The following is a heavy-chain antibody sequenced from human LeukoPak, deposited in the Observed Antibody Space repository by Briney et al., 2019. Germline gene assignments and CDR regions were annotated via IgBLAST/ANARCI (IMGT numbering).Heavy chain of an antibody. J-gene: IGHJ4*02. CDR1: GFTFSSYS. CDR2: ISSSSSYI. Sequence: GGSLRLSCAASGFTFSSYSMNWVRQAPGKGLEWVSSISSSSSYIYYADSVKGRFTVSRDNAKNSLYLQMNSLRAEDTAVYYCARDVSGWYRIDYWGQGTLVTVSS. V-gene: IGHV3-21*01. D-gene: IGHD6-19*01. CDR3: ARDVSGWYRIDY.